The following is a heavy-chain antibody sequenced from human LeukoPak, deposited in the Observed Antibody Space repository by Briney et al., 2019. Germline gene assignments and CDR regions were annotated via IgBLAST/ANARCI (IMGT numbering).Heavy chain of an antibody. CDR3: AKDRYYDFWRWGMDV. Sequence: SGGSLRLSCAASGFTFGAYTINWVRQAPGKGLEWVSAISGSGGSTYYADSVKGRFTISRDNSKNTLYLQMNSLRAEDTAVYYCAKDRYYDFWRWGMDVWGQGTTVTVSS. V-gene: IGHV3-23*01. D-gene: IGHD3-3*01. CDR2: ISGSGGST. CDR1: GFTFGAYT. J-gene: IGHJ6*02.